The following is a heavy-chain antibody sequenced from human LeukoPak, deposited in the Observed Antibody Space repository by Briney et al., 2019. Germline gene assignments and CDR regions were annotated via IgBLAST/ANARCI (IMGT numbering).Heavy chain of an antibody. Sequence: GRSLRLSCAASGFTFSSYAMHWVRQAPGKGLEWVSYISSSSSYTNYADSVKGRFTISRDNAKNSLYLQMNSLRAEDTAVYYCARRRDHYYDSSGYYSGAFDIWGQGTMVTVSS. V-gene: IGHV3-21*05. D-gene: IGHD3-22*01. CDR1: GFTFSSYA. J-gene: IGHJ3*02. CDR2: ISSSSSYT. CDR3: ARRRDHYYDSSGYYSGAFDI.